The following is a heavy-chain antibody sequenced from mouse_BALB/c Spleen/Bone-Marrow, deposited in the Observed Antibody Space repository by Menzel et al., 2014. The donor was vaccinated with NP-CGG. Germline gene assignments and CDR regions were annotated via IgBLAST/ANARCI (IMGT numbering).Heavy chain of an antibody. CDR3: ALNWDSAY. D-gene: IGHD4-1*02. Sequence: EVQLVESGGDLVKPGGSLELSCAASGFTFSSYGMSWVRQTPDKRLEWVATINNGGTYTYYPDSVKGRFTISRDNAKNTLYLQMSSLKSEDTAMYYCALNWDSAYWGQGTLVTVSA. J-gene: IGHJ3*01. V-gene: IGHV5-6*01. CDR1: GFTFSSYG. CDR2: INNGGTYT.